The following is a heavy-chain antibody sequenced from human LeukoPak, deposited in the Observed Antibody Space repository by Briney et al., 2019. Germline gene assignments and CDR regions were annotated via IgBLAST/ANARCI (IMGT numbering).Heavy chain of an antibody. D-gene: IGHD3-10*01. J-gene: IGHJ4*02. CDR1: GGSFSGYY. CDR3: ATSGWFREIFDY. V-gene: IGHV4-34*01. Sequence: PSETLSLTFAVSGGSFSGYYWSWIRQPPGEGLEWIGEINHSGSTNYNPSLKSRVTISVDTSKNQFSLKLSSVTAADTAVYYCATSGWFREIFDYWGQGTLVTVSS. CDR2: INHSGST.